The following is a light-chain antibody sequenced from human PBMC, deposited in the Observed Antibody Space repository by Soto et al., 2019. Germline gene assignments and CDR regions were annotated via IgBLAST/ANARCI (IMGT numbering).Light chain of an antibody. CDR2: DAS. CDR1: QSVSSY. J-gene: IGKJ4*01. V-gene: IGKV3-11*01. Sequence: EIVLTQSPATLSLSPGERATLSCRASQSVSSYLAWYQQKPGQAPRLLIYDASNRATGIPARFSGSGSGTDFTRTISSLEPEDFAVYYCQQRSNWSFGGGTKVEIK. CDR3: QQRSNWS.